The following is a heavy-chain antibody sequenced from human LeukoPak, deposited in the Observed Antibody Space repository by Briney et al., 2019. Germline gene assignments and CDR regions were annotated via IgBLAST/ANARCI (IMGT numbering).Heavy chain of an antibody. J-gene: IGHJ4*02. D-gene: IGHD1-26*01. CDR3: AKSRTWELLYYFDY. Sequence: PGGSLRLSCAASGFTVSSNYMSWVRQAPGKGLEWVSVIYSGGSTYYADSVKGRFTISRDNSKNTLYLQMNSLRAEDTAVYYCAKSRTWELLYYFDYWGQGTLVTVSS. CDR2: IYSGGST. V-gene: IGHV3-53*01. CDR1: GFTVSSNY.